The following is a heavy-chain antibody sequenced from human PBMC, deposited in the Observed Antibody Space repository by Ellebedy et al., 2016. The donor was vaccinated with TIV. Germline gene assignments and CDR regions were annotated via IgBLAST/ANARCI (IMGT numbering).Heavy chain of an antibody. CDR2: ISGSGDST. CDR1: GFTFSTYA. D-gene: IGHD3-22*01. V-gene: IGHV3-23*01. J-gene: IGHJ6*02. CDR3: AKSGEDYYESSGHGPLYGMDV. Sequence: GESLKISCAASGFTFSTYAMSWVRQAPGKGLEWVSGISGSGDSTYYADSVKGRFTISRDNSKNTLSVQMNSLRVEDTAVYYCAKSGEDYYESSGHGPLYGMDVWGQGTTVAVSS.